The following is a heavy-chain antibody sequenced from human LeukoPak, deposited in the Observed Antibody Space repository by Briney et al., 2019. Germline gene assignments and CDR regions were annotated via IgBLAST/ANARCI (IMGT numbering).Heavy chain of an antibody. V-gene: IGHV4-59*01. CDR1: GGSISSYY. D-gene: IGHD5-24*01. CDR2: IYNSGST. J-gene: IGHJ5*02. CDR3: AKSWRPRRWPDSFDP. Sequence: SETPSLTCTVSGGSISSYYWSWIRQPPGKGLEWIGYIYNSGSTNHNPSLRSRVTISVDTSKNQFSLKLSSVTAADTAVYYCAKSWRPRRWPDSFDPWGQGTLVTVSS.